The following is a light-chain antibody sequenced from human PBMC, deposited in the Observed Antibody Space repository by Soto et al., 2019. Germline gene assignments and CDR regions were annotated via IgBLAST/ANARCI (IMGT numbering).Light chain of an antibody. CDR1: QSISSW. Sequence: DIQMTQSPSTLSASVGDRVTITCRASQSISSWLAWYQQKPGKAPKLLIYKASSLESGVPSRLSACGSGTHFTLAISSLQPDDFATYDCQQYNSYPYTFGQGTKLEIK. V-gene: IGKV1-5*03. CDR2: KAS. CDR3: QQYNSYPYT. J-gene: IGKJ2*01.